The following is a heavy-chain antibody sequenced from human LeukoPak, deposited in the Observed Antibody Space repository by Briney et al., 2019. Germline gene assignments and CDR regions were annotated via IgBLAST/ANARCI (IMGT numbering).Heavy chain of an antibody. J-gene: IGHJ4*02. V-gene: IGHV1-2*02. Sequence: ASVEVSCKASGYTFTGYYMHWVRQAPGQGLEWMGWINPNSGGTNYAQKFQGRVTMTRDTSISTAYMELSRLRSDDTAVYYCARVTGTIFGVVIWDQGTLVTVSS. D-gene: IGHD3-3*01. CDR2: INPNSGGT. CDR1: GYTFTGYY. CDR3: ARVTGTIFGVVI.